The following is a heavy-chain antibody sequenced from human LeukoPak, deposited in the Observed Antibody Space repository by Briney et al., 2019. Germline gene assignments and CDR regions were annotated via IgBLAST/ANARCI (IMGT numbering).Heavy chain of an antibody. D-gene: IGHD3-10*01. CDR1: GFTFSGYW. J-gene: IGHJ4*02. V-gene: IGHV3-74*01. CDR2: INSDGSTT. CDR3: AKDKYYYGSGSDFDY. Sequence: PGGSLRLSCAASGFTFSGYWMHWVRQAPGKGLVWVSRINSDGSTTSYADSVMGRFTISRDNAKNTLYLQMNSLRAEDTAVYYCAKDKYYYGSGSDFDYWGQGTLVTVSS.